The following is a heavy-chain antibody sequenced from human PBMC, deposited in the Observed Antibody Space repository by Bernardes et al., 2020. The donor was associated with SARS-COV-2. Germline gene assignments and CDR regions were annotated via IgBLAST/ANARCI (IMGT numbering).Heavy chain of an antibody. V-gene: IGHV1-18*04. CDR3: ARAEGLGTIFGVVYNWFDP. CDR2: ISAYNGNT. CDR1: GYTFTSYG. Sequence: ASVKVSCKASGYTFTSYGISWVRQAPGQGLEWMGWISAYNGNTNYAQKLQGRVTMTTDTSTSTAYMELRSLRSDDTAVYYCARAEGLGTIFGVVYNWFDPWGQGTLVTVSS. J-gene: IGHJ5*02. D-gene: IGHD3-3*01.